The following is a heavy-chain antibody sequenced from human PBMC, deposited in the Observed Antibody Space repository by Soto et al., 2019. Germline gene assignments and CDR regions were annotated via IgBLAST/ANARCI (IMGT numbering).Heavy chain of an antibody. CDR3: VRSYRACGSVPIAP. V-gene: IGHV1-2*02. CDR1: GYTFLGYE. Sequence: QVQLVQSGADVKKPGASVKVSCKASGYTFLGYEIHWVRQAPGQGLEYMAWMNPNSGATRNAQKFQGRVNMIRDTSINIAYMELSSLTSDDTAIYYCVRSYRACGSVPIAPWGQGTTVIVSS. J-gene: IGHJ6*02. D-gene: IGHD2-2*01. CDR2: MNPNSGAT.